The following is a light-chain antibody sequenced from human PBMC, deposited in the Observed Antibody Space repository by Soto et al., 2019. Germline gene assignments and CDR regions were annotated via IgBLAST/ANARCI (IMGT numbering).Light chain of an antibody. CDR2: SDN. V-gene: IGLV3-25*02. CDR3: QSSDSSGTYVV. J-gene: IGLJ3*02. CDR1: ALANHP. Sequence: SYELTQPPSVSVSPGQTARITCSGDALANHPGQWYQQKPGQAPVLMMYSDNKRPSGIPERLSGSSSGTTIMLTISGVQAEDEADYYCQSSDSSGTYVVFGGGTKLTVL.